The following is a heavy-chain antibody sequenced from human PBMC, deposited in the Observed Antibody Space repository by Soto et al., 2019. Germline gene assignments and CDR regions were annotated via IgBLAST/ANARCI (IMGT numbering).Heavy chain of an antibody. CDR2: INHSGST. J-gene: IGHJ4*02. Sequence: SETLSLTCAVYGGSFSGYYWSWIRQPPGKGLEWIGEINHSGSTNYNPSLKSRVTISVETSKNQFSLKLSSVTAADTAVYYCARYYYDSSGYYYGNYFDYWGQGTLVTVSS. CDR3: ARYYYDSSGYYYGNYFDY. CDR1: GGSFSGYY. V-gene: IGHV4-34*01. D-gene: IGHD3-22*01.